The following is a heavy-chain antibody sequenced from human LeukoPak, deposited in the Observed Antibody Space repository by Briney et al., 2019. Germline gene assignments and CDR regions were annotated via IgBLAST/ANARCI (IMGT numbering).Heavy chain of an antibody. V-gene: IGHV3-23*01. CDR2: ISGSGSST. CDR3: AKDTPHDYGDYVDY. J-gene: IGHJ4*02. D-gene: IGHD4-17*01. Sequence: GGSLRLSCAASGFTFSSYAMTWVRQAPGKGLEWVSAISGSGSSTYYADSVRGRFTIPRDNSKNTLYLQMNSLRAEDTAIYYCAKDTPHDYGDYVDYWGQGTLVTVSS. CDR1: GFTFSSYA.